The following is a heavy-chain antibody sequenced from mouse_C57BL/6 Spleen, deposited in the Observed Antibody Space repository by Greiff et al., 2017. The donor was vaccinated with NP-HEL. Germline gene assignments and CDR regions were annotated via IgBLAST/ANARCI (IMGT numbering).Heavy chain of an antibody. CDR1: GYTFTSYW. V-gene: IGHV1-72*01. J-gene: IGHJ1*03. Sequence: QVQLQQPGAELVKPGASVKLSCKASGYTFTSYWMHWVKQRPGRGLEWIGRIDPNSGGTKYNEKFKSKATLTVDKPSSTADMQLSSLTSEDSAVYYCAREDGYDLDWYFDVWGTGTTVTVSS. CDR2: IDPNSGGT. CDR3: AREDGYDLDWYFDV. D-gene: IGHD2-2*01.